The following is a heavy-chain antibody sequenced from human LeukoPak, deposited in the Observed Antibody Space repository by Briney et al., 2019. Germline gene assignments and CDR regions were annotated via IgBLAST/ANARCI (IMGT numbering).Heavy chain of an antibody. CDR2: IHRDGSST. CDR3: ARGKYSSGWFDY. V-gene: IGHV3-74*01. Sequence: PGGSLRLSCAASGFTFSSYWMHWVRQAPGEELVWVSDIHRDGSSTNYADSVKGRFTISRDNAKNTLYLQMNSLRAEDTAVYYCARGKYSSGWFDYWGQGTLVTVSS. CDR1: GFTFSSYW. J-gene: IGHJ4*02. D-gene: IGHD6-19*01.